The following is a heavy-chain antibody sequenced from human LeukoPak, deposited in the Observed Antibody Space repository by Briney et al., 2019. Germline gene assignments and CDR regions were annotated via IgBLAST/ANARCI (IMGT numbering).Heavy chain of an antibody. V-gene: IGHV4-4*02. D-gene: IGHD3-10*01. CDR3: ARDDTGVIRGIRFHY. CDR2: IYHSGST. J-gene: IGHJ4*02. CDR1: GAXISSGYC. Sequence: SETLSLTCAVSGAXISSGYCWSWVRQPPGKGLEWIGEIYHSGSTNHNPSLKSRVTISVDKSKSQFSLNLSSVTAADTAVYYCARDDTGVIRGIRFHYWGQGTLVTVSS.